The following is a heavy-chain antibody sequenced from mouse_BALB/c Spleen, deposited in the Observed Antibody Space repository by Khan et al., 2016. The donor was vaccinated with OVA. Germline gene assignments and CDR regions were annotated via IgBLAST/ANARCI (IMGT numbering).Heavy chain of an antibody. CDR2: ISYSGNT. CDR3: ARIYGGDFDY. J-gene: IGHJ2*01. D-gene: IGHD1-1*01. CDR1: GYSITSDYA. Sequence: VQLQQSGPGLVKPSQSLSLTCTVTGYSITSDYAWNWIRQFPGNKLEWMGLISYSGNTNYNPSLKSRISITRDTSKNQFFLQLNSVTTEDTATYYCARIYGGDFDYWGQGTTLTVSS. V-gene: IGHV3-2*02.